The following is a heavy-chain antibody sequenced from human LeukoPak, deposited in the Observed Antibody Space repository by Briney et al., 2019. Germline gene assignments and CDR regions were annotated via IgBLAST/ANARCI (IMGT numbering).Heavy chain of an antibody. Sequence: GGSLRLSCAASGFTFSSYAMSWVRQAPGKGLEWVSAIGGSGGSTYYADSVKGRFTISRDNSKNTLYLQMNSLRAEDTAVYYCAKSAPSIAVAGTFDAFDIWGQGTMVTVSS. J-gene: IGHJ3*02. CDR3: AKSAPSIAVAGTFDAFDI. D-gene: IGHD6-19*01. CDR1: GFTFSSYA. CDR2: IGGSGGST. V-gene: IGHV3-23*01.